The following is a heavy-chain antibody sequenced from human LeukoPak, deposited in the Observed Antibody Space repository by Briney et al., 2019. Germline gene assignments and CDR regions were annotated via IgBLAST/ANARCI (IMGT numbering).Heavy chain of an antibody. V-gene: IGHV4-4*07. Sequence: PSETLSLTCAVSGGSISNYYWSWLRQPAGKGLEWIGRIYSSGDTNYNLSLTSRLTISLDKFKNQLSLKLTSMTPADTAVYYCVRERAGYDTSGRGPRFDCWGQGTLVTVSS. CDR2: IYSSGDT. D-gene: IGHD3-22*01. CDR3: VRERAGYDTSGRGPRFDC. CDR1: GGSISNYY. J-gene: IGHJ4*02.